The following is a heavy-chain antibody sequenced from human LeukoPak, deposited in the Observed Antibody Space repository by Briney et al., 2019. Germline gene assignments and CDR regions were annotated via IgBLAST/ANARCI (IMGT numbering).Heavy chain of an antibody. D-gene: IGHD6-6*01. V-gene: IGHV4-34*01. CDR3: ARDDSSSSGAFGG. CDR2: INHSGST. J-gene: IGHJ4*02. CDR1: GGSFSGYY. Sequence: PSETLSLTCAVYGGSFSGYYWSWIRQPPGKGLEWIGEINHSGSTNYNPSLKSRVTISVDTSKNQFSLKLSSVTAADTAVYYCARDDSSSSGAFGGWGQGTLVTVSS.